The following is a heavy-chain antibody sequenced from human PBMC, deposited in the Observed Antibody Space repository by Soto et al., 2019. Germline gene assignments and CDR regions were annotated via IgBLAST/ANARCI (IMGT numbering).Heavy chain of an antibody. D-gene: IGHD3-9*01. Sequence: GGSLRLSCAASGFTFSSYAMSWVHQAPGKGLEWVSAISGSGGSTYYADSVKGRFTISRDNSKNTLYLQMNSLRAEDTAVYYCAKSPSRNDILTGYYDYWGQGTLVTVSS. CDR1: GFTFSSYA. J-gene: IGHJ4*02. CDR2: ISGSGGST. CDR3: AKSPSRNDILTGYYDY. V-gene: IGHV3-23*01.